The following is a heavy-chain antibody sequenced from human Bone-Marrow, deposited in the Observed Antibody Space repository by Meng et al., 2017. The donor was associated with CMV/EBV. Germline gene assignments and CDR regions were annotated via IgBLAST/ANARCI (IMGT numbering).Heavy chain of an antibody. Sequence: ASVKVSCKTSGDSFTYYDFNWVRQAAGHGLEWMGWINPDSGYTGYAQKFQNRVTFTRDSSVRTAYMDLTTLKSEDTAVYYCARTGCGGYNCYSQEHDYYGMDVWGQGTTVTVSS. D-gene: IGHD2-21*01. J-gene: IGHJ6*02. CDR2: INPDSGYT. CDR1: GDSFTYYD. V-gene: IGHV1-8*01. CDR3: ARTGCGGYNCYSQEHDYYGMDV.